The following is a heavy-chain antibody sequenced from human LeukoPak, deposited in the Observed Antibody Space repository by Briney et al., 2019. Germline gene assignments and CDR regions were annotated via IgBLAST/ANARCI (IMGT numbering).Heavy chain of an antibody. D-gene: IGHD1-26*01. CDR2: MNPNSGNT. V-gene: IGHV1-8*01. CDR3: ARGGGSLNGAFDI. Sequence: ASVKVSCRASGYTFTSYDINWVRQATGQGLEWMGWMNPNSGNTNYAQKLQGRVTMTTDTSTSTAYMELRSLRSDDTAVYYCARGGGSLNGAFDIWGQGTMVTVSS. CDR1: GYTFTSYD. J-gene: IGHJ3*02.